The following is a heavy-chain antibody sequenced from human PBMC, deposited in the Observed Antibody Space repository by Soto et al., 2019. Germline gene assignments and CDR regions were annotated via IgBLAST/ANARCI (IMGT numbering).Heavy chain of an antibody. Sequence: SETLSLTCTVSGGSISSSSYYWGWIRQPPGKGLEWIGSIYYSGSTYYNPSLKSRVTISVDTSKNQFSLKLSSVTAADTAVYYCARGVGATPSRAYYGMDVWGQGTTVTVSS. CDR3: ARGVGATPSRAYYGMDV. V-gene: IGHV4-39*01. J-gene: IGHJ6*02. CDR2: IYYSGST. CDR1: GGSISSSSYY. D-gene: IGHD1-26*01.